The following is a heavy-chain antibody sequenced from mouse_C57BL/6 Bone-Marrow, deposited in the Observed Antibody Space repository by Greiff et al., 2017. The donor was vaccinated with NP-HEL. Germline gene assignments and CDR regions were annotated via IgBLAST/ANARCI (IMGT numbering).Heavy chain of an antibody. J-gene: IGHJ2*01. V-gene: IGHV1-76*01. Sequence: QVQLKQSGAELVRPGASVKLSCKASGYTFTDYYINWVKQRPGQGLEWIARIYPGSGNTYYNEKFKGKATLTAEKSSSTAYMQLSSLTSEVSAVYFCERKGVLTGTYVGDRGQSATLTVST. CDR3: ERKGVLTGTYVGD. CDR1: GYTFTDYY. CDR2: IYPGSGNT. D-gene: IGHD4-1*01.